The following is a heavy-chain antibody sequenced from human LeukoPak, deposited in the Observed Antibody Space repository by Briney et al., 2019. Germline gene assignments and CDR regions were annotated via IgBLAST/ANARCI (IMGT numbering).Heavy chain of an antibody. D-gene: IGHD3-3*01. CDR2: IYSGGST. J-gene: IGHJ4*02. CDR3: ARVASTIFGVVFDY. CDR1: GFTVSSNY. V-gene: IGHV3-66*02. Sequence: GGSLRLSCAASGFTVSSNYMSWVRQAPGKGLEWGSVIYSGGSTYYADSVKGRFTISRDNSKNTLYLQMNSLRAEDTAVYYCARVASTIFGVVFDYWGQGTLVTVSS.